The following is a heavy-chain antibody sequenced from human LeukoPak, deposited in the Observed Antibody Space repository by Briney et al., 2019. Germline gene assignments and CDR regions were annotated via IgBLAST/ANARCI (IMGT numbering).Heavy chain of an antibody. V-gene: IGHV4-39*07. CDR3: ARDLRHDSSGYGIDY. Sequence: ETLSLTCTVSGGSIRSRSYYWGWISQPPGKGLEWIGSIYYSGSTYYNPSLKSRVTISVDTSKNQFSLKLSSVTAADTAVYYCARDLRHDSSGYGIDYWGQGTLVTVSS. D-gene: IGHD3-22*01. CDR1: GGSIRSRSYY. CDR2: IYYSGST. J-gene: IGHJ4*02.